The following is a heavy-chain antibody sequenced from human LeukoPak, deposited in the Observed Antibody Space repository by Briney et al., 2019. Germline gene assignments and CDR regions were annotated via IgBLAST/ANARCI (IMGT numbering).Heavy chain of an antibody. J-gene: IGHJ3*01. CDR3: ARRGDSSVIHGFDV. Sequence: SQTLSLTCTVSGGSISSASHHWSWIRQHPGKGLEWIGYIYYSGRTYYNPSLESRVTISIDTSKDQFSLNLSSVTAADTAVYYCARRGDSSVIHGFDVWGQGTTVTVSS. CDR1: GGSISSASHH. V-gene: IGHV4-31*03. CDR2: IYYSGRT. D-gene: IGHD2-21*01.